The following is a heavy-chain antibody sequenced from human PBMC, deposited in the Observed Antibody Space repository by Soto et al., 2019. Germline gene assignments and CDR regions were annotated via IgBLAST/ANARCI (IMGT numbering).Heavy chain of an antibody. V-gene: IGHV4-59*12. CDR1: GGSISSFD. J-gene: IGHJ5*02. CDR3: AREKGSSGFDP. D-gene: IGHD6-6*01. CDR2: ISDTGST. Sequence: SETLSLTCTVSGGSISSFDWNWIRQSPGKGLEWIGYISDTGSTNYNPSLKSRVTISVDTSKKQFSLKLSSVTAADTAVYYCAREKGSSGFDPWGQGTLVTVSS.